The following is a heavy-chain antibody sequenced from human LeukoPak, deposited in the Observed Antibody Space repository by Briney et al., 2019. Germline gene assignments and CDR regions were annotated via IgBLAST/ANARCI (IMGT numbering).Heavy chain of an antibody. CDR3: ARLGLSLIDY. CDR1: GGSISSSSYY. J-gene: IGHJ4*02. D-gene: IGHD2/OR15-2a*01. V-gene: IGHV4-39*01. Sequence: SETLSLTCTVSGGSISSSSYYWGWIRQPPGKGLEWIGSIYYSGSTYYNPSLKSRVTISVDTSRNQFSLKLSSVTAADTAAYYCARLGLSLIDYWGQGTLVTVSS. CDR2: IYYSGST.